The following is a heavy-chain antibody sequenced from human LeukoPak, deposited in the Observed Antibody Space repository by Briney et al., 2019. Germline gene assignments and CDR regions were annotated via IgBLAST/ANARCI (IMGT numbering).Heavy chain of an antibody. CDR2: IYYRGST. D-gene: IGHD3-10*01. CDR3: ARYIGDYGSGSPFYYWYGMDV. CDR1: GGSISSGGYY. J-gene: IGHJ6*02. Sequence: SETLSLTCTVSGGSISSGGYYWSWIRQHPGKGLEWIGYIYYRGSTYYNPSLKSRVTISVDTSKNQFSLKLSSVTAADTAVYYCARYIGDYGSGSPFYYWYGMDVWGQGTTVTVSS. V-gene: IGHV4-31*03.